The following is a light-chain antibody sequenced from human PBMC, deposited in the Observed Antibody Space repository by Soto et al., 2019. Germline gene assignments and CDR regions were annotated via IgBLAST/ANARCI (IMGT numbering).Light chain of an antibody. CDR1: QSISNS. CDR3: QRRGEWTPGPT. J-gene: IGKJ5*01. Sequence: IELTQSPSTLSSSPGERATLSCRASQSISNSIAWDQQKPDQATRPLIHAASNTATGIPARLSCSGSGTDFALTISIRELEALAVDYCQRRGEWTPGPTFGQGTRLEI. CDR2: AAS. V-gene: IGKV3-11*01.